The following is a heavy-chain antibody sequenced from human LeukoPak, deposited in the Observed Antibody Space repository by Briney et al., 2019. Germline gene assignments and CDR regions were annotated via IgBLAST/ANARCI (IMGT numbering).Heavy chain of an antibody. CDR2: MNPNSGNT. J-gene: IGHJ6*02. CDR3: ARMYYYYYGMDV. CDR1: GYTFTSYD. V-gene: IGHV1-8*01. Sequence: ASVKVSCKASGYTFTSYDINWVRQATGQPLEWMGWMNPNSGNTGYAQKFQGRVTMTRNTSISTAYMELSSLRSEDTAVYYCARMYYYYYGMDVWGQGTTVTVSS.